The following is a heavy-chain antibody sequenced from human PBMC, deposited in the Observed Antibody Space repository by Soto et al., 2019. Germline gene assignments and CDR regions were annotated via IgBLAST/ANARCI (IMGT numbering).Heavy chain of an antibody. D-gene: IGHD2-15*01. J-gene: IGHJ3*02. CDR2: IKSKTDGGTT. CDR1: GFTFSNAW. Sequence: GGSLRLSCAASGFTFSNAWMSWVRQAPGKGLEWVGRIKSKTDGGTTDYAAPVKGRFTISRDDSKNTLYLQMNSLKTEDTAVYYCTTDEKSSGGRAFDIWGQGTMVTVSS. V-gene: IGHV3-15*01. CDR3: TTDEKSSGGRAFDI.